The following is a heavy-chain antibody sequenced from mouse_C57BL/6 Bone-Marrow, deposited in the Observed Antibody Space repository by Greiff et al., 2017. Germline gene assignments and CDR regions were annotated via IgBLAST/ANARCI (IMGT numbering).Heavy chain of an antibody. CDR1: GYSITSGYY. V-gene: IGHV3-6*01. D-gene: IGHD1-1*01. Sequence: EVKLQESGPGLVKPSQSLSLTCSVSGYSITSGYYWNWIRQFPGNKLEWMGYISYDGSNNYNPSLKNRISLTRDTSKNQFYLKLNVVTTEDTATYYCARVKTVVPRYFDYWGQGTTLTGSS. CDR3: ARVKTVVPRYFDY. J-gene: IGHJ2*01. CDR2: ISYDGSN.